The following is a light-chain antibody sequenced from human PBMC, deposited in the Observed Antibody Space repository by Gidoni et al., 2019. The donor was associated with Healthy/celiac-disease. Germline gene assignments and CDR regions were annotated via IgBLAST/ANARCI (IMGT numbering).Light chain of an antibody. CDR1: SSDVGCSNY. Sequence: QSALTPPASVSGSPGQSITSSCTGTSSDVGCSNYVSWYQQHPGKAPKLMIYDVSNRPSGVSNRFSGSKSGNTASLTISGLQAEDEADYYCSSYTSSSTLGVVFGGGTKLTVL. V-gene: IGLV2-14*01. J-gene: IGLJ2*01. CDR2: DVS. CDR3: SSYTSSSTLGVV.